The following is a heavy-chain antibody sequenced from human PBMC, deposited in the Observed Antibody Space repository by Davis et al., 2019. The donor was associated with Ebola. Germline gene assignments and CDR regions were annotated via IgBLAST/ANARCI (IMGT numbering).Heavy chain of an antibody. CDR3: ARGLDTAMVTYVDY. D-gene: IGHD5-18*01. V-gene: IGHV4-39*07. CDR2: IYYSGST. Sequence: PGGSLRLSCTVSGGSISSSSCYWGWIRQPPGKGLEWIGSIYYSGSTYYNPSLKSRVTISVDTSKNQFSLKLSSVTAADTAVYYCARGLDTAMVTYVDYWGQGTLVTVSS. J-gene: IGHJ4*02. CDR1: GGSISSSSCY.